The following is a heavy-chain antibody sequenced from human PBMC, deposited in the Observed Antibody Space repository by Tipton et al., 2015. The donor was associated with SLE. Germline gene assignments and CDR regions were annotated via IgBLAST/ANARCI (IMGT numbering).Heavy chain of an antibody. CDR3: ACIPAAAGRTIPRYYYTVDV. D-gene: IGHD6-13*01. CDR1: GGSFRDHY. V-gene: IGHV4-34*01. CDR2: ISHSEST. Sequence: TLSLTCAVYGGSFRDHYWSWIRQTPGKGLEWIGEISHSESTNDNPSLRSRVIMSVDTSKNQFSLKLKSVTAADTAIYYCACIPAAAGRTIPRYYYTVDVWGQGTKVTVSS. J-gene: IGHJ6*02.